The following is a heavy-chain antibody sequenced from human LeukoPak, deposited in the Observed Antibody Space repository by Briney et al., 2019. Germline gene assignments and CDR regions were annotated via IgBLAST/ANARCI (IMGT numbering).Heavy chain of an antibody. V-gene: IGHV3-11*04. CDR1: GFTFSEYY. CDR2: ISSSGRTI. J-gene: IGHJ4*02. D-gene: IGHD2-2*01. CDR3: ARYYCSTTSCYGRYFDY. Sequence: GGSLRLSCAASGFTFSEYYMSWIRQAPGKGLEWVSYISSSGRTIYYADSVKGRFTISRDNAKNSLYLQMNSLRAEDTAVYYCARYYCSTTSCYGRYFDYWGQGTLVTVPS.